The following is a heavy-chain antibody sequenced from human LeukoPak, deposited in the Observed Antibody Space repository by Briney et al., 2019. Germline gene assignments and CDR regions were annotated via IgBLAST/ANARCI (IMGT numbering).Heavy chain of an antibody. CDR2: IYSSGNT. Sequence: PSETLSLTCSVSGVSISSGSNYWGWIRQPPGKTLEWIGSIYSSGNTYYNPSLKSRVIISVDTSKNQFSLKLSSVTAADTAVYYCATLPLSGGSGPWFDPWGQGTLVTVSS. CDR3: ATLPLSGGSGPWFDP. D-gene: IGHD3-10*01. CDR1: GVSISSGSNY. V-gene: IGHV4-39*07. J-gene: IGHJ5*02.